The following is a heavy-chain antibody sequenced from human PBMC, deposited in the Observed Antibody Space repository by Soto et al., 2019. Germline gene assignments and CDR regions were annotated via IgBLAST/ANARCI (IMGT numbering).Heavy chain of an antibody. D-gene: IGHD2-2*01. CDR3: ARRMPFGSGMDV. V-gene: IGHV3-64*01. Sequence: EVQLVESGGGLVQPGGSLRLSCAASGFTFSSYAMHWVRQAPGKGLEYVSAITSNGGNTDYASSVKGRFTISRDNSKNTRYLQMGSLRAEDMAVYYCARRMPFGSGMDVWGQGTTVTVSS. J-gene: IGHJ6*02. CDR1: GFTFSSYA. CDR2: ITSNGGNT.